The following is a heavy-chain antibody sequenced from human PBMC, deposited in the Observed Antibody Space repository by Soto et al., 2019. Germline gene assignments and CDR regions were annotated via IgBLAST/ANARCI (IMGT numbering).Heavy chain of an antibody. Sequence: QVQLQESGPGLVKPSQTLSLTCTVSGGSISRGGYYWSWTRQHPGKGLEWIGYIYYSGSTYYNPSLKSRVTISVDTSKNQFSLKLSSVTAADTAVYYCARYDNSGSHGFDIWGQGTMVTVSS. CDR2: IYYSGST. CDR3: ARYDNSGSHGFDI. D-gene: IGHD3-22*01. V-gene: IGHV4-31*03. CDR1: GGSISRGGYY. J-gene: IGHJ3*02.